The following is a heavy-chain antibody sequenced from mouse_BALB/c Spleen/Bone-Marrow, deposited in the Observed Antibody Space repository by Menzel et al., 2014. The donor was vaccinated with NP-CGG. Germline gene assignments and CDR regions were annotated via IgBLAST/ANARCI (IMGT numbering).Heavy chain of an antibody. V-gene: IGHV1-9*01. CDR2: ILPGSGST. CDR1: GYTFSSYW. J-gene: IGHJ2*01. CDR3: ARRGRIAEGLGY. Sequence: VQLVESGAELMKPGASVKISCKATGYTFSSYWIEWVKQRPGHGLEWIGEILPGSGSTNYNEKFKGKATFTADTSSNTAYMQLSSLTSEDSAVYYCARRGRIAEGLGYWGQGTTLTVSS. D-gene: IGHD6-1*01.